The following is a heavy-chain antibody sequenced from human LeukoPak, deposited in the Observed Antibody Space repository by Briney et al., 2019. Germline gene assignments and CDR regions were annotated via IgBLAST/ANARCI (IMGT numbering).Heavy chain of an antibody. CDR3: AREGGLNTNFDY. J-gene: IGHJ4*02. CDR2: ISSSSSYI. D-gene: IGHD5-12*01. V-gene: IGHV3-21*01. Sequence: AGTLRLSCAASGFTFSSDSMNWVCHGPQKGLEWVSSISSSSSYIYYAGSVKGRFTISRDNAKNSLYLQMNSLRAEDTAVYYGAREGGLNTNFDYWGQGTLVTVSS. CDR1: GFTFSSDS.